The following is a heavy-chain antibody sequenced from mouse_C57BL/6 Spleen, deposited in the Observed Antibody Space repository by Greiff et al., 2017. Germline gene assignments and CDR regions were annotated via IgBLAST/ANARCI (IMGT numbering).Heavy chain of an antibody. CDR3: ARRGIYYGNYDWFAY. CDR1: GYTFTDYN. CDR2: INPNNGGT. V-gene: IGHV1-22*01. Sequence: VQLQQSGPELVKPGASVKMSCKASGYTFTDYNMHWVKQSHGKSLEWIGYINPNNGGTSYNQKFKGKATLTVNKSSSTAYMELRSLTSEDSAVYYCARRGIYYGNYDWFAYWRQETLVTVSA. D-gene: IGHD2-1*01. J-gene: IGHJ3*01.